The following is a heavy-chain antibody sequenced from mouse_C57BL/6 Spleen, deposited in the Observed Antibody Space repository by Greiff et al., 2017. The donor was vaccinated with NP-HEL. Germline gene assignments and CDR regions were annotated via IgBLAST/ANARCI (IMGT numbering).Heavy chain of an antibody. D-gene: IGHD1-1*01. CDR1: GFTFSNYW. V-gene: IGHV6-3*01. CDR3: TGEGTTVVATDY. J-gene: IGHJ2*01. CDR2: IRLKSDNYAT. Sequence: EVHLVESGGGLVQPGGSMKLSCVASGFTFSNYWMNWVRQSPEKGLEWVAQIRLKSDNYATHYAESVKGRFTISRDDSKSSVYLQMNNLRAEDTGIYYCTGEGTTVVATDYWGQGTTLTVSS.